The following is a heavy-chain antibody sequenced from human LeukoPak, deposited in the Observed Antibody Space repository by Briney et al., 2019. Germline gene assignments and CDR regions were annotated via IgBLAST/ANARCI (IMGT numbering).Heavy chain of an antibody. D-gene: IGHD4-17*01. V-gene: IGHV3-30*18. Sequence: GGSLRLSCAASGFTFSSYGMHWVRQAPGKGLEWVAVISYDGSNKYYADSVKGRFTISRDNSKNTLYLQMNSLRAEDTAVYYCAKLGVTTPRDYWGQGTLVTVSS. CDR1: GFTFSSYG. J-gene: IGHJ4*02. CDR2: ISYDGSNK. CDR3: AKLGVTTPRDY.